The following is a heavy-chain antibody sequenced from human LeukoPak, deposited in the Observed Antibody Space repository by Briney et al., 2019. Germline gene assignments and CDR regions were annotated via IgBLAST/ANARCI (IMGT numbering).Heavy chain of an antibody. CDR1: GGSVSDYY. V-gene: IGHV4-59*02. CDR2: IYYTGT. CDR3: ARNYRITMIDRNWFDP. J-gene: IGHJ5*02. Sequence: SETLSLTCTVSGGSVSDYYWSWIRQSPGKGLEWIGYIYYTGTSYNPSLKSRVTISADTSKNQFSLKLSSVTAADTAVYYCARNYRITMIDRNWFDPWGQGTLVTVSS. D-gene: IGHD3-22*01.